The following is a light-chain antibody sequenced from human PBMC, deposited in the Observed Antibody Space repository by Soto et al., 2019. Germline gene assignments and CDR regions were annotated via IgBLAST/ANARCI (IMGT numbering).Light chain of an antibody. Sequence: EIVLTQSPGTLSLSPGERATLSCRASQSVSSSYLAWYQQKPGQAPRLLIYGASSRATGIPDRFSGSGSGTDFTITIRRLEAEDFAVYYCQQYCSSPLTFGGGTKVEIK. CDR2: GAS. V-gene: IGKV3-20*01. J-gene: IGKJ4*01. CDR1: QSVSSSY. CDR3: QQYCSSPLT.